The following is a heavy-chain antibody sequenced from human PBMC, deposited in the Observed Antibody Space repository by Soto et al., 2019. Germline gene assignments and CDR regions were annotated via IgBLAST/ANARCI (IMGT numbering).Heavy chain of an antibody. D-gene: IGHD6-13*01. V-gene: IGHV1-2*04. Sequence: GASVKVSCKASGYTFTGYYMHWVRQAPGQGLEWMGWINPNSGGTNYAQKFQGWVTMTRDTSISTAYMELSRLRSDDTAVYYCASDSGIAAVPNWFDPWGQGTLVTVSS. CDR1: GYTFTGYY. CDR3: ASDSGIAAVPNWFDP. CDR2: INPNSGGT. J-gene: IGHJ5*02.